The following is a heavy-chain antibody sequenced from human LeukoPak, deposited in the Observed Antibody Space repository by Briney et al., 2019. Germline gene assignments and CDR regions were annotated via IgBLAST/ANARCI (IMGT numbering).Heavy chain of an antibody. CDR2: IYTSGST. J-gene: IGHJ2*01. CDR1: GGSISSYY. CDR3: ARDQMVGATPWYFDL. V-gene: IGHV4-4*07. D-gene: IGHD1-26*01. Sequence: SETLSLTCTVSGGSISSYYWSWIRQPAGKGLEWIGRIYTSGSTNYNPSLKGRVTMSVDTSKNQFSLKLSSVTAADTAVYYCARDQMVGATPWYFDLWGRGTLVTVSS.